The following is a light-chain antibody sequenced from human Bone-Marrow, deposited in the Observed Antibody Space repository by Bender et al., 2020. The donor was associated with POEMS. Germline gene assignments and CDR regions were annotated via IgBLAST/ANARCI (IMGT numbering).Light chain of an antibody. CDR1: SSNIGTNA. CDR3: AAWEDDRNGYG. V-gene: IGLV1-44*01. J-gene: IGLJ1*01. CDR2: SDN. Sequence: QSVLTQPPSASGTPGQRVTISCSGWSSNIGTNAVNWYQQFPGTAPKLLIYSDNQRPSGVPDRFSGSKSGTSAARAISGLQFEDEANYYCAAWEDDRNGYGLRTGTKVTVL.